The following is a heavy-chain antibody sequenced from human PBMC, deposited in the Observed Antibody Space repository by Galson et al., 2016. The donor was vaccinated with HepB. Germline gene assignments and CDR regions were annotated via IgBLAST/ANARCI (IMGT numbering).Heavy chain of an antibody. Sequence: SVKVSCKVSGYTLSELSMHWVRQAPGKGLEWMGGFDPVDAGTIYAQKFQGRFTVTEDTSTDTAYMELSSLRSEDTAIYYCAIWSGFTIIGVLTSYFDYWGQGTLVTVSS. CDR1: GYTLSELS. J-gene: IGHJ4*02. CDR3: AIWSGFTIIGVLTSYFDY. D-gene: IGHD3-3*01. CDR2: FDPVDAGT. V-gene: IGHV1-24*01.